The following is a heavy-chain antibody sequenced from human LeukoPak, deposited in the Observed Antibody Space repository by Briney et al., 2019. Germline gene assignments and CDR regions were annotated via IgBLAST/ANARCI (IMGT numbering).Heavy chain of an antibody. CDR2: IIPIFGTG. J-gene: IGHJ4*02. CDR1: GGTFSSYA. V-gene: IGHV1-69*01. CDR3: ARDGNCSGGSCSGLFDY. D-gene: IGHD2-15*01. Sequence: VASVKVSCKASGGTFSSYAISWVRQAPGQGLEWMGGIIPIFGTGNYAQKFQGRVTITADESTSTAYMELSSLRSEDTAVYYCARDGNCSGGSCSGLFDYWGQGTLVTVSS.